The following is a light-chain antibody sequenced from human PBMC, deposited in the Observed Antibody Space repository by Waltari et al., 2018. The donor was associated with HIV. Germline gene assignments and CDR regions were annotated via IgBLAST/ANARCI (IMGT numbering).Light chain of an antibody. CDR1: ALPTPY. Sequence: SYDLPQPPSVSLSPAQPAWITCSGDALPTPYAYWYQHKPGQAPVLVQYKDPERPSGIPERFSGSSSGTTVTLTISGVQAEDEADYYCQSADISATSVLFGGGTKVTVL. J-gene: IGLJ2*01. CDR3: QSADISATSVL. CDR2: KDP. V-gene: IGLV3-25*03.